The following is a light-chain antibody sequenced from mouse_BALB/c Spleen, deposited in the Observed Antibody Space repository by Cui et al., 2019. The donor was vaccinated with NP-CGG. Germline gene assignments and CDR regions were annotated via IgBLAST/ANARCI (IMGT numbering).Light chain of an antibody. CDR2: GTN. V-gene: IGLV1*01. CDR3: ALWYSNHWV. CDR1: TGAVTTSNY. Sequence: QAVVTQESALTTPPGETVKLTCRSSTGAVTTSNYANWVQEKPDHLFTGLIGGTNNRTPGVPARFSGSLIGDKAALTITGAQTEDEAIYFCALWYSNHWVFGGGTKLTVL. J-gene: IGLJ1*01.